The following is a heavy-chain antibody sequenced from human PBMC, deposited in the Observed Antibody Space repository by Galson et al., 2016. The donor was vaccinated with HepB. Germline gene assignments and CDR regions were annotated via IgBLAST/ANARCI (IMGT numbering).Heavy chain of an antibody. V-gene: IGHV4-34*01. Sequence: SETLSLTCAVYGGSFSGYYWNWFRQPPGKGLEWIGDINHSGISNYNPSLNSRVNISVDKSKNQFSLKLSSVTAADTAVYYCVGFDLGGCGAGICSQWGQGTLVTVSA. CDR2: INHSGIS. D-gene: IGHD2-15*01. J-gene: IGHJ4*02. CDR1: GGSFSGYY. CDR3: VGFDLGGCGAGICSQ.